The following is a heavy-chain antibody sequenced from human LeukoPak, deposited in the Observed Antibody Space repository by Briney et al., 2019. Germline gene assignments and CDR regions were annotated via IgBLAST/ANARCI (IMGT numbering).Heavy chain of an antibody. V-gene: IGHV3-48*03. J-gene: IGHJ4*02. CDR2: ISSSGSTI. CDR1: GFTFSSYE. Sequence: PGGSLRLSCAASGFTFSSYEMNWVRQAPGKGLEWVSYISSSGSTIYYADSVKGRFTISRDNAKNPLYLQMNSLRAEDTAVYYCARDQISSSGWYGSPFDYWGQGTLVTVTS. CDR3: ARDQISSSGWYGSPFDY. D-gene: IGHD6-19*01.